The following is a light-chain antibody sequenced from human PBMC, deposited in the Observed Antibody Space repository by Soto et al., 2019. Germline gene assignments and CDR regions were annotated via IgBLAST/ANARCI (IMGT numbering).Light chain of an antibody. Sequence: IQLTQSPSSLSASVGDRVIITCRASQGISSFLAWYQQKPRNAPKLPIYGASTLQSGVPPRFSGSGSGTDFTLTIGSLQPEDFETYYCQQLNSFPIPFGPGTKVDIK. CDR2: GAS. J-gene: IGKJ3*01. CDR1: QGISSF. CDR3: QQLNSFPIP. V-gene: IGKV1-9*01.